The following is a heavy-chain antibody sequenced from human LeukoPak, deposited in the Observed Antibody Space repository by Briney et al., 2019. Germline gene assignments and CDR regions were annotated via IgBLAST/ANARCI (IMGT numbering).Heavy chain of an antibody. CDR3: ARDIASSSPPDYYYYMDV. J-gene: IGHJ6*03. D-gene: IGHD6-13*01. CDR1: GGSISSYY. Sequence: SETLSLTCTVSGGSISSYYWSWIRQPAGKGLEWIGRIYTSGSTNYNPSLKSRVTISVDTSKNQFSLKLSSVTAADTAVYYCARDIASSSPPDYYYYMDVWGKGTTVTVSS. CDR2: IYTSGST. V-gene: IGHV4-4*07.